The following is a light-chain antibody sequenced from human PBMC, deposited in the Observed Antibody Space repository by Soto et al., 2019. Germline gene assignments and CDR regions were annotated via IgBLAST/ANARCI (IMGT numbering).Light chain of an antibody. CDR3: QQYNSYSIT. CDR1: QSISSW. Sequence: DIQMSQSPSTVSACVGDRDTITCRASQSISSWLAWYQQKPGKAPKLLIYDASSLESGVPSRFSGSGSGTEFTLXIXXXXPXXFAXYYCQQYNSYSITFGPGTRLESK. V-gene: IGKV1-5*01. CDR2: DAS. J-gene: IGKJ5*01.